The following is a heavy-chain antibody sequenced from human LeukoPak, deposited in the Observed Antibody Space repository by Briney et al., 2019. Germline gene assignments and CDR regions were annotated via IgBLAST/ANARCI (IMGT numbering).Heavy chain of an antibody. D-gene: IGHD6-13*01. J-gene: IGHJ4*02. CDR1: GGSISSSSYY. CDR3: ARDILATSIAAPYY. V-gene: IGHV4-39*07. Sequence: SETLSLTCTVSGGSISSSSYYWGWIRQPPGTGLEWIGSIFYSGRTYYNPSLKSRVTMSVDTSKNQFSLRLSSVNAADTAVYYCARDILATSIAAPYYWGQGTLVTVSS. CDR2: IFYSGRT.